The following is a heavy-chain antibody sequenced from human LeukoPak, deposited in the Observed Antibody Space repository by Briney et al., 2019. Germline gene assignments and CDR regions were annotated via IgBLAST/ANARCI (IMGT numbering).Heavy chain of an antibody. CDR3: AKAGFLITFGGIGV. CDR1: GFTFSSYW. Sequence: GGSLRLSCAASGFTFSSYWMSWVRQAPGKGLEWVANIKQDGSEKYYVDSVKGRFTISRDNAKNSLYLQMNSLRAEDTAVYYCAKAGFLITFGGIGVWGQGTLVTVSS. V-gene: IGHV3-7*03. J-gene: IGHJ4*02. CDR2: IKQDGSEK. D-gene: IGHD3-16*01.